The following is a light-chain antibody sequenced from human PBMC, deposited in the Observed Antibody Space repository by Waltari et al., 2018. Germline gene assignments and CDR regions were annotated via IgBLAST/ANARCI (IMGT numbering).Light chain of an antibody. V-gene: IGKV3-11*01. Sequence: EIVLTQSPATLSLSPGERVTLSCRASQTVSSYVAWYQPIPGQAPRLLIYDASIRVPGTPARFSGSGAGTDVTRTISSLEPEDFAVYYCQHRSNWPPGLTFGGGTKVEIK. CDR2: DAS. J-gene: IGKJ4*01. CDR3: QHRSNWPPGLT. CDR1: QTVSSY.